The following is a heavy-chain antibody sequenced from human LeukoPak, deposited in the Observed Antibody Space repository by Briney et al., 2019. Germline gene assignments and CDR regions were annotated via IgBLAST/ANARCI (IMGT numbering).Heavy chain of an antibody. J-gene: IGHJ4*02. CDR2: ISYDGSNK. CDR1: GFTFSSYA. CDR3: ARAPRRDYGDDYFDY. Sequence: GRSLRLSCAASGFTFSSYAMHWVRQAPGKGLEWVAVISYDGSNKYYADSVKGRLTISRDNSKNTLYLQMNSLRAEDTAVYYCARAPRRDYGDDYFDYWGQGTLVTVSS. D-gene: IGHD4-17*01. V-gene: IGHV3-30*04.